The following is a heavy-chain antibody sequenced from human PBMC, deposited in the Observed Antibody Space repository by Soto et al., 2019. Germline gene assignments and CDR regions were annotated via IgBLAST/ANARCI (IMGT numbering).Heavy chain of an antibody. CDR2: MKPNSGNT. CDR1: GYTFTSYD. Sequence: GASVKVSCKASGYTFTSYDINWVRQATGQGLEWMGWMKPNSGNTGYAQKFQGRVTMTRNTSISTAYMELSSLRSEDTAVYYCARGRYCSSTSCYWNYVYYYYYYMDVWGKGT. CDR3: ARGRYCSSTSCYWNYVYYYYYYMDV. D-gene: IGHD2-2*01. J-gene: IGHJ6*03. V-gene: IGHV1-8*01.